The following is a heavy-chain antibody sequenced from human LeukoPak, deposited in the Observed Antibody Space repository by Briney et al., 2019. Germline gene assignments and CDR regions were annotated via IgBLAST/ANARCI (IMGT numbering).Heavy chain of an antibody. Sequence: ASVKVSCKASGYTFTSYGISWVRQAPGQGLEWMGCISAYNGNTNYAQKIQGRVTMTTDTSTSTAYMELRSLRSDDTAVYYCARDQYCSSTSCYNWVDYWGQGTLVTVSS. CDR1: GYTFTSYG. CDR3: ARDQYCSSTSCYNWVDY. CDR2: ISAYNGNT. V-gene: IGHV1-18*01. D-gene: IGHD2-2*02. J-gene: IGHJ4*02.